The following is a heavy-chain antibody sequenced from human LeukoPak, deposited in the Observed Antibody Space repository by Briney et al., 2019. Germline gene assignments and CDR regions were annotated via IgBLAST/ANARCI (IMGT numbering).Heavy chain of an antibody. CDR3: AKEGYYYDSSGYLYYYYMDV. J-gene: IGHJ6*03. D-gene: IGHD3-22*01. Sequence: PGGSLRLSCAASGFTFSSYAMSWVRQAPGKGLEWVSAISGSGGSTYYADSVKGRFTISRDNSKNTLYLQMNSLRAEDTAVYYCAKEGYYYDSSGYLYYYYMDVWGKGTTVTVSS. CDR1: GFTFSSYA. V-gene: IGHV3-23*01. CDR2: ISGSGGST.